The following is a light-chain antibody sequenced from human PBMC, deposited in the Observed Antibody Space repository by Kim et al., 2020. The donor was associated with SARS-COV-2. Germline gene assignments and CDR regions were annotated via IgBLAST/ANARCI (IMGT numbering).Light chain of an antibody. Sequence: SYELTQPPSVSVAPGKTARITCGGNNIESKSVHWYQQKPGQAPVLVINYDSDRPSGIPERFSGSNSGNTATLTISRVEAGDESDYYCQVWDGGSDHWVFGGGTQLTVL. CDR3: QVWDGGSDHWV. CDR2: YDS. J-gene: IGLJ3*02. V-gene: IGLV3-21*04. CDR1: NIESKS.